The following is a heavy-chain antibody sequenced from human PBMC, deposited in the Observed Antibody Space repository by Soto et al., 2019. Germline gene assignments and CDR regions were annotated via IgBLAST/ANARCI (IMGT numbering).Heavy chain of an antibody. D-gene: IGHD6-6*01. CDR2: ISGSGGST. Sequence: GGSLRLSCAASGFTFSSYAMSWVRQAPGKGLEWVSAISGSGGSTYYADSVKGRFTISRDNSKNTLYLQMNSLRAEDTAVYYCAKGGLNIAAPYGYYYYGMDVWGQGTTVTVSS. V-gene: IGHV3-23*01. J-gene: IGHJ6*02. CDR1: GFTFSSYA. CDR3: AKGGLNIAAPYGYYYYGMDV.